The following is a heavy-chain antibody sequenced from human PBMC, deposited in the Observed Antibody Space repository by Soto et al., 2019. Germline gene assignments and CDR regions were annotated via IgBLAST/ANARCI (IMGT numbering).Heavy chain of an antibody. CDR2: IIPIFGTA. V-gene: IGHV1-69*01. CDR1: GGTFSSYS. CDR3: ARDGGRHSGGIDY. Sequence: QVQLVQSGAEVKKPGSSVKVSCKASGGTFSSYSINWVRQAPGQGLEWKGEIIPIFGTANYAQKFQGSVTITADESTSTAYMELSSLRSEDTAVYYCARDGGRHSGGIDYWGQGTLVTVSS. D-gene: IGHD1-26*01. J-gene: IGHJ4*02.